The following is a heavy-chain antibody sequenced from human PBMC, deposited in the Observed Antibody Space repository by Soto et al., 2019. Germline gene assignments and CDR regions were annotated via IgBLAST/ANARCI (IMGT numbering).Heavy chain of an antibody. CDR2: IIPIFGTA. J-gene: IGHJ4*02. CDR1: GGTFSSYA. Sequence: RASVQVSCKASGGTFSSYAISWVRQAPGQGLEWMGGIIPIFGTANYAQKFQGRVTITADESTSTAYMELSSLRSEDTAVYYCARPGGYSYGPGSDYFDYWGQGTLVTVSS. CDR3: ARPGGYSYGPGSDYFDY. D-gene: IGHD5-18*01. V-gene: IGHV1-69*13.